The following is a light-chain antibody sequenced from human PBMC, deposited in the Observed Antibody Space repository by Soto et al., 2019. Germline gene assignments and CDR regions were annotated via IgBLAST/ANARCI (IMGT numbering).Light chain of an antibody. V-gene: IGLV2-14*01. CDR2: GVS. Sequence: QSAVTQPACVSESPGQSITISCAGTSSDIGAYNYVSWYQQHPDKAPKLLIYGVSNRPSGVSDRFSGSKSGNTASLTISGLQADDEADYYCTSYASGSTYVFGTGTKVTVL. J-gene: IGLJ1*01. CDR1: SSDIGAYNY. CDR3: TSYASGSTYV.